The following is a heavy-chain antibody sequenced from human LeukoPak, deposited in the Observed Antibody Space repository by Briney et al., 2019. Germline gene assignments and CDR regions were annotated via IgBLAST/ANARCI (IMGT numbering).Heavy chain of an antibody. D-gene: IGHD2-2*01. Sequence: GESLKISCKGSGYIFTNYWIGWVRQMPGKGLEWMGIIYPGDSDTRYSPSFQGQVTISADKSISTAYLQWSSLKASDTAMYYCARRVGYCSSTSCYYFDYWGQGTLVTVSS. CDR1: GYIFTNYW. J-gene: IGHJ4*02. V-gene: IGHV5-51*01. CDR2: IYPGDSDT. CDR3: ARRVGYCSSTSCYYFDY.